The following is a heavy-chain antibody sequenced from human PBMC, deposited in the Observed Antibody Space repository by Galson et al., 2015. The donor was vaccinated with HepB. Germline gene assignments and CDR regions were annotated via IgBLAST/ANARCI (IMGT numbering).Heavy chain of an antibody. J-gene: IGHJ4*02. V-gene: IGHV5-10-1*04. CDR3: ARLPMVRGVTIGNYFDY. Sequence: QSGAEVKKPGESLRISCKGSGYSFPSYWISWVRQMPGKGLEWMGRIDPSDSDTRYSPSFQGQVTISADKSISTAYLQWSSLKASDTAMYYCARLPMVRGVTIGNYFDYWGQGTLVTVSS. CDR2: IDPSDSDT. CDR1: GYSFPSYW. D-gene: IGHD3-10*01.